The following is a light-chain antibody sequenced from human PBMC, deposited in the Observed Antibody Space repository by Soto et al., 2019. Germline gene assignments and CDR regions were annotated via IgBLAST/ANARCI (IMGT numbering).Light chain of an antibody. CDR1: QSISNW. CDR3: QQYNSYSYT. J-gene: IGKJ2*01. V-gene: IGKV1-5*01. Sequence: DIQMTQSPSTLSASVGDRVTLTCRASQSISNWLAWYQQKPGKAPKLLIYDASSLQSGVPSRFSGSGSRTEFTLTINSLQPDDFATYYCQQYNSYSYTFGQGTKLEIK. CDR2: DAS.